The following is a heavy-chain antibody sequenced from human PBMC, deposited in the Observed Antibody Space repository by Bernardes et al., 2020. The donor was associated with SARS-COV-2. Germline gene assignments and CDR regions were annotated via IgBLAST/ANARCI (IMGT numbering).Heavy chain of an antibody. V-gene: IGHV1-18*01. CDR3: ARDSEGFGELSGAYDVDY. CDR2: ISTNNGNT. Sequence: ASVKVSCKASGYTFSIYGISWVRQAPGQGLEWMGWISTNNGNTKYVQNFQGRVTMTTDTSRSTAYRELRSLRSDDTGVYYCARDSEGFGELSGAYDVDYSGQGTLVIVSS. D-gene: IGHD3-10*01. CDR1: GYTFSIYG. J-gene: IGHJ4*02.